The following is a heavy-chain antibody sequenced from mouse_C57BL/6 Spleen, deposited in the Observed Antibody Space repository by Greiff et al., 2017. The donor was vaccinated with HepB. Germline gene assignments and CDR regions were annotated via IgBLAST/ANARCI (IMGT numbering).Heavy chain of an antibody. J-gene: IGHJ2*01. Sequence: QVQLQQPGAELVMPGASVKLSCKASGYTFTSYWMHWVKQRPGQGLEWIGEIDPSDSYTNYNQKFKGKSTLTVDKSSSTAYMQLSSLTSEDSAVYYCCLQEIGGNYVDYWGQGTTLTVSS. D-gene: IGHD3-1*01. CDR3: CLQEIGGNYVDY. V-gene: IGHV1-69*01. CDR1: GYTFTSYW. CDR2: IDPSDSYT.